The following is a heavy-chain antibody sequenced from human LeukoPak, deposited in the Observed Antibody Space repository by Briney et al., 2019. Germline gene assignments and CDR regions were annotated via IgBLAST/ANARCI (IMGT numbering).Heavy chain of an antibody. CDR2: IYYSGST. D-gene: IGHD6-19*01. J-gene: IGHJ4*02. CDR3: ARIRVADVYYFDY. V-gene: IGHV4-61*08. Sequence: PSETLSLTCAVSGGSISSGGYYWRWIRQPPGKGLEWIGYIYYSGSTNYNPSLKSRVTISVDTSKNQFSLKLSSVTAADTAVYYCARIRVADVYYFDYWGQGTQVTVSS. CDR1: GGSISSGGYY.